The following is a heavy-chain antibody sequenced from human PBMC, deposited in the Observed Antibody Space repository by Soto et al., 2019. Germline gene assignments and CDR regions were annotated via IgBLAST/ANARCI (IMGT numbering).Heavy chain of an antibody. CDR1: GDSISRFY. CDR3: ARDDSTGGFDF. Sequence: QVQLQESGPGLAKPSETLSLTCTVSGDSISRFYWSWIRQPPGKGLEWLGYISYSGSTNYSPALRSRVTISADTSKNQFSLKLNAVTAADTAVYYCARDDSTGGFDFWGQGALVTVSS. D-gene: IGHD6-19*01. CDR2: ISYSGST. V-gene: IGHV4-59*01. J-gene: IGHJ4*02.